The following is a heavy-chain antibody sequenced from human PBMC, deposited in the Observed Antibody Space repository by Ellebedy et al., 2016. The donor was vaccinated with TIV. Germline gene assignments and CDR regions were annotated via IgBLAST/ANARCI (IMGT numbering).Heavy chain of an antibody. CDR3: ARFSGSFGGFDY. Sequence: GESLKISCKGSGYSFSSYWITWVRQMPGKGLESMGRIYPSDSYTKYSPSFQGHVTISADTSIDTAYLQWSSLKASDTAFYYCARFSGSFGGFDYWGQGTLVTVSS. V-gene: IGHV5-10-1*01. CDR1: GYSFSSYW. CDR2: IYPSDSYT. D-gene: IGHD1-26*01. J-gene: IGHJ4*02.